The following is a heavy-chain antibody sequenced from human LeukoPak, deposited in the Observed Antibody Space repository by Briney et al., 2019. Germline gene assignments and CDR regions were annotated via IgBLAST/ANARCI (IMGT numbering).Heavy chain of an antibody. J-gene: IGHJ3*02. CDR3: AREVAAANAFDI. CDR1: GFTFSSYA. CDR2: ISYDGSNK. Sequence: PGGSLRLSCAASGFTFSSYAMHWVRQAPGKGLEWVAVISYDGSNKYYADSVKGRFTISRDNSKNTLYLQMNSLRAEDTAAYYCAREVAAANAFDIWGQGTMVTVSS. V-gene: IGHV3-30*04. D-gene: IGHD6-13*01.